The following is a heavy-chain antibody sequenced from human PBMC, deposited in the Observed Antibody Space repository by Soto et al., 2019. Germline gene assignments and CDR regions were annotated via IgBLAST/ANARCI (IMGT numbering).Heavy chain of an antibody. CDR1: GVSVSSGSYY. Sequence: PXESLSLTCAVSGVSVSSGSYYWSWIRQPPGKGLEWIGYIYYSGSTNYNPSLKSRVTISVDTSKNQFSLKLSSVTAADTAVYYCARDLEGGKYGYFDYWGQGTLVTVSS. CDR2: IYYSGST. D-gene: IGHD1-1*01. V-gene: IGHV4-61*01. J-gene: IGHJ4*02. CDR3: ARDLEGGKYGYFDY.